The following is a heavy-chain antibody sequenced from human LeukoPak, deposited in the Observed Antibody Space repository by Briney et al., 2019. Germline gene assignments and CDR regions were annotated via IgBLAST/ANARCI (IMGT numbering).Heavy chain of an antibody. D-gene: IGHD3-22*01. Sequence: SETLSLTCAVYGGSFSGYYWSWIRQPPGKGLEWIGEINHSGSTNYNPSLKSRVTISVDTSKNQFSLKLSSVTAADTAVYYCAGSIGGYYPNWFDPWGQGTLVTVSS. CDR2: INHSGST. J-gene: IGHJ5*02. V-gene: IGHV4-34*01. CDR1: GGSFSGYY. CDR3: AGSIGGYYPNWFDP.